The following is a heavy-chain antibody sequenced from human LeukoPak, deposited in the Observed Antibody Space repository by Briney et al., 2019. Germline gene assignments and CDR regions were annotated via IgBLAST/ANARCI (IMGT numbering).Heavy chain of an antibody. V-gene: IGHV3-74*01. CDR1: GFTFSTYW. CDR3: ARGRYSGMDV. Sequence: GGSLRLSCASSGFTFSTYWMHWVRQAPGKGLVWVSRINTDGSSTTYADSVKGRFTIYRDNAKNTLYLQLNSLRAEDMAVYYCARGRYSGMDVWGQGTTVTVSS. J-gene: IGHJ6*02. CDR2: INTDGSST.